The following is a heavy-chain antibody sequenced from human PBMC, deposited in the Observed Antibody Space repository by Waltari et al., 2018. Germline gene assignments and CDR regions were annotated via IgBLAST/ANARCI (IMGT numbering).Heavy chain of an antibody. CDR1: GYSISSGYY. D-gene: IGHD2-15*01. Sequence: QVQLQESGPGLVKPSETLSLTCAVSGYSISSGYYWGWIRQPPGKGLEWIGSIYHSGSTYDNPSLKSRVTISVDTSKNQFSLKLSSVTAADTAVYYCASERFSGGNWFDPWGQGTLVTVSS. J-gene: IGHJ5*02. CDR2: IYHSGST. CDR3: ASERFSGGNWFDP. V-gene: IGHV4-38-2*01.